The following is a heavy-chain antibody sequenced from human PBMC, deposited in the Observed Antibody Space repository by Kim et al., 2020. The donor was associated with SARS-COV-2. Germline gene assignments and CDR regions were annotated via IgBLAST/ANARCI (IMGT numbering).Heavy chain of an antibody. Sequence: ASVKVSCKASGYTFTNYGISWVRQAPGQGLEWMGWISGYNDHTNYGQRVQGRVTMTTDTSTSTAYMELRSLKSDDTAVYYCARDLSVDFWTGYTSSPTYGMDVWGAGTTVTVSS. CDR2: ISGYNDHT. V-gene: IGHV1-18*01. CDR1: GYTFTNYG. D-gene: IGHD3-3*01. J-gene: IGHJ6*04. CDR3: ARDLSVDFWTGYTSSPTYGMDV.